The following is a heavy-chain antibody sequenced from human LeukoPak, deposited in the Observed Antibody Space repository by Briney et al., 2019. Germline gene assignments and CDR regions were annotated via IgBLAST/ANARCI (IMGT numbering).Heavy chain of an antibody. D-gene: IGHD4-17*01. V-gene: IGHV3-15*01. CDR3: TTEDYGDYVPDY. Sequence: PGGSLGLSCAASGFTFSKAWMSWVRQAPGKGLEWVGQIKSKTDGGTTDYAAPVKGRFTISRDDSKNSLYLLMNSLKTEDTAVYYCTTEDYGDYVPDYWGQGTLVTVSS. CDR2: IKSKTDGGTT. J-gene: IGHJ4*02. CDR1: GFTFSKAW.